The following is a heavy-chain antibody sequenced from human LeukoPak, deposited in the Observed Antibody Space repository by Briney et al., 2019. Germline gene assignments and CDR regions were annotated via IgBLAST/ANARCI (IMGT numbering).Heavy chain of an antibody. J-gene: IGHJ6*03. CDR2: IYNSGIT. Sequence: PSETLSLTCTVSGGSISSHFWSWIRQLPGKGLEWIGYIYNSGITNYNPSLKSRVTMSLDTSKNQFSLMLRSVTAADTAVYYCARDHLPAAAPGYYMDVWGKGTTVTVSS. V-gene: IGHV4-59*11. CDR3: ARDHLPAAAPGYYMDV. D-gene: IGHD6-13*01. CDR1: GGSISSHF.